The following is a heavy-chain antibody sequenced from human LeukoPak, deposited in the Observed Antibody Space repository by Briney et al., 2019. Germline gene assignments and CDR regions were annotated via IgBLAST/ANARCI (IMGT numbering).Heavy chain of an antibody. CDR3: TRGSSSGWYWTYYFDY. CDR2: IRSKAYGGTT. V-gene: IGHV3-49*04. D-gene: IGHD6-19*01. Sequence: PGRSLRLSCTASGFTFGDYAMSWVRQAPGKGLEWVGFIRSKAYGGTTEYAASVKGRFTISRDDSKSIAYLQMNSLKTEGTAVYYCTRGSSSGWYWTYYFDYWGQGTLVTVSS. CDR1: GFTFGDYA. J-gene: IGHJ4*02.